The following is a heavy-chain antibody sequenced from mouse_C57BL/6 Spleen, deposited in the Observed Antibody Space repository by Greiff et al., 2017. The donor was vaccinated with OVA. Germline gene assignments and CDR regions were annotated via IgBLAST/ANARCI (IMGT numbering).Heavy chain of an antibody. CDR1: GYTFTSYW. J-gene: IGHJ2*01. V-gene: IGHV1-72*01. Sequence: QVQLQQPGAELVKPGASVTLSCKASGYTFTSYWMHWVKQRPGRGLEWIGRIDPNSGGTTYNEKFKSKATLTVDKPSSTHYMPLSSLTSEDSAVYYCARGPLYDGSQDYWGQGTTLTVAS. D-gene: IGHD2-12*01. CDR3: ARGPLYDGSQDY. CDR2: IDPNSGGT.